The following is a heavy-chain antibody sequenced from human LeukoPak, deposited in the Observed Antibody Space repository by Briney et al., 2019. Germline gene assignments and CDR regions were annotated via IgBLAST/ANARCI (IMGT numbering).Heavy chain of an antibody. J-gene: IGHJ6*02. CDR1: GYTFTSYG. Sequence: ASVKVSCKASGYTFTSYGISWVRQAPGQGLEWMGWISAYNGNTDYAQNLQGRVTMTTDTLTSTAYMELRSLRSDDTAVYYCASYPHCSSTSCYEGGYYYYGMDVWGQGTTVTVSS. CDR3: ASYPHCSSTSCYEGGYYYYGMDV. V-gene: IGHV1-18*01. CDR2: ISAYNGNT. D-gene: IGHD2-2*01.